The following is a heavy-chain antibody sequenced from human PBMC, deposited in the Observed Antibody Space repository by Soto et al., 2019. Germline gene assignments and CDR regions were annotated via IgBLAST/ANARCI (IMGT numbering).Heavy chain of an antibody. CDR2: ISAYSGNS. J-gene: IGHJ6*02. CDR3: ARGTGSSGKTGMDV. CDR1: GYTFTTYD. V-gene: IGHV1-18*01. Sequence: QVQLVQSGAEVKGPGASVKVSCKASGYTFTTYDITWVRQAPGQGLEWMRWISAYSGNSNYAQNLQGRVTMTTDTSTSTAYMELRSLRSDDTAVYYCARGTGSSGKTGMDVWGQGTTVTVSS. D-gene: IGHD6-19*01.